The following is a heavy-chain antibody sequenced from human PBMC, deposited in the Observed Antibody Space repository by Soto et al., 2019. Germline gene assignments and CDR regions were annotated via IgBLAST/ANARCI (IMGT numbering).Heavy chain of an antibody. Sequence: EVQLVQSGAEVQKPGESLKISCVASGYTFTNFWLGWVRQMPGKGLEWLGIIFPAASETSYGPPCQGQVAISVDNSISTAYLQGSSLKASDTAVYYWAKFRVGGYCTSPVCDELDSGGQGTLVTVSS. D-gene: IGHD2-8*01. CDR1: GYTFTNFW. V-gene: IGHV5-51*01. CDR2: IFPAASET. CDR3: AKFRVGGYCTSPVCDELDS. J-gene: IGHJ4*02.